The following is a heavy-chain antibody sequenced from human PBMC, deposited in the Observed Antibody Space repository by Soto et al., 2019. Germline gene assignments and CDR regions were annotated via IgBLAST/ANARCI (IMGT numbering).Heavy chain of an antibody. CDR2: IRGKADNYAT. Sequence: EVQLVESGGGLVQPGGSLKLSCAASGLTFSGSAMHWVRQASGRGLEWVGRIRGKADNYATAYAASVKGRFTISIDDSKNTAYLQMNSLKTEDTAVYYCTRWVVGAADAFDIWGQGTMVTVSS. CDR3: TRWVVGAADAFDI. D-gene: IGHD1-26*01. J-gene: IGHJ3*02. V-gene: IGHV3-73*01. CDR1: GLTFSGSA.